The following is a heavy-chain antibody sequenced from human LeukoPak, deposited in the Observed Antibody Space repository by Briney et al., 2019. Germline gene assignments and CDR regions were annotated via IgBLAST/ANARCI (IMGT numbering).Heavy chain of an antibody. CDR1: GSAFSNYG. CDR3: AKEFTSYTSGWFFQH. V-gene: IGHV3-30*18. Sequence: GRSLRLSCAASGSAFSNYGMQWVRQAPGKGLEWLAVISYDGRTTFYADSVKGRFTISRDNSKNTVDLQMSSLRAEDTAVYYCAKEFTSYTSGWFFQHWGQGTLVTVSS. D-gene: IGHD6-13*01. CDR2: ISYDGRTT. J-gene: IGHJ1*01.